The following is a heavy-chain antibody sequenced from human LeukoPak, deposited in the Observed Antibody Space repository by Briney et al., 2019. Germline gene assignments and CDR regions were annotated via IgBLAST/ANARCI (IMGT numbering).Heavy chain of an antibody. CDR2: IYSGGST. CDR1: GLTVSSTY. Sequence: GGSLRLSCAASGLTVSSTYMSWVRQTPGRGLEWVSVIYSGGSTYYADSVKGRFTISRDNSKNTLYLQMNSLRAEDTAVYYCARDLLEWYFDYWGQGTLVTVSS. D-gene: IGHD3-3*01. CDR3: ARDLLEWYFDY. J-gene: IGHJ4*02. V-gene: IGHV3-66*01.